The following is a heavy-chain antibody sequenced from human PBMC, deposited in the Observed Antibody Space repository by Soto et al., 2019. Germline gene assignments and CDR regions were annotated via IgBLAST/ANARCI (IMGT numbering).Heavy chain of an antibody. CDR1: GYSIGSGYY. V-gene: IGHV4-38-2*01. CDR2: IYHAGSV. J-gene: IGHJ6*02. Sequence: PSETLSLTSAVSGYSIGSGYYWAWIRQSPGKGLEWIGSIYHAGSVYYNPSLNGRVALSMDTSKNHFSLKLTSVTAADTAVYYCARTFDYYGTDVWGQETTVT. CDR3: ARTFDYYGTDV.